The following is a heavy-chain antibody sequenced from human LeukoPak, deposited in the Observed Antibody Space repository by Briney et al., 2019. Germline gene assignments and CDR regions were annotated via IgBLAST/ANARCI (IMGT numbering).Heavy chain of an antibody. V-gene: IGHV1-2*02. CDR2: ISPTTGDT. Sequence: GSVKISCKASGYIFTGRYLYWARQTPGEGLQWMGWISPTTGDTYSAQNFQGRVTMTRDTSINTGYMELTRLPSGDTGVYFCARGYYGMDVWGQGTTVIVSS. J-gene: IGHJ6*02. CDR1: GYIFTGRY. CDR3: ARGYYGMDV.